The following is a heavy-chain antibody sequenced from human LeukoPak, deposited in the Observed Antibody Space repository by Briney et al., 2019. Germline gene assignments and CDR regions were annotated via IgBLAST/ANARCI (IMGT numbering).Heavy chain of an antibody. V-gene: IGHV3-48*03. Sequence: GGSLRLSCVVSGFTFSSYEMNWVRQAPGKRLEWVSYMSNNGRTIYYADSVKGRFTISRDNAKNSLYLQMNSLRAEDTAVYYCARVTKYYIDYWGQGTQVTVPS. CDR2: MSNNGRTI. CDR1: GFTFSSYE. J-gene: IGHJ4*02. CDR3: ARVTKYYIDY.